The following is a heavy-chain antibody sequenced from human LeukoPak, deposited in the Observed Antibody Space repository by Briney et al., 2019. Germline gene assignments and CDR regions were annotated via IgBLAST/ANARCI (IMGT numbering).Heavy chain of an antibody. CDR3: ARGRGIAARPGRRNDY. J-gene: IGHJ4*02. V-gene: IGHV4-34*01. D-gene: IGHD6-6*01. CDR1: GGSFSGYY. Sequence: SETLSLTCAVYGGSFSGYYWSWIRQPPGKGLEWIGEINHSGSTNYNPSLKSRVTISVDTSKNQFSLKLSSVTAADTAVYYCARGRGIAARPGRRNDYWGQGTLVTVSS. CDR2: INHSGST.